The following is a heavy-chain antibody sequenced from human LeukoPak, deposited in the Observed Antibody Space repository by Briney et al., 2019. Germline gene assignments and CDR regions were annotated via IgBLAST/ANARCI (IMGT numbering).Heavy chain of an antibody. Sequence: ASVKVSCKASGYTFTSYGISWVRQAPGQGLEWMGWLSAYNGNTNYAQKLQGRVTMTTDTSTSTAYMELRSLRSDDTAVYYCASAGYSSGWYDFDYWGQGTLVTVSS. CDR1: GYTFTSYG. CDR2: LSAYNGNT. D-gene: IGHD6-19*01. CDR3: ASAGYSSGWYDFDY. V-gene: IGHV1-18*01. J-gene: IGHJ4*02.